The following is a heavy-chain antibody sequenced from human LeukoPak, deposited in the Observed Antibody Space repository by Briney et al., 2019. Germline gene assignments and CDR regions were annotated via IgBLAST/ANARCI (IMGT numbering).Heavy chain of an antibody. CDR1: GFTISSFW. D-gene: IGHD5-24*01. CDR2: IKQDGSVI. CDR3: AGDEGWTFDI. V-gene: IGHV3-7*01. J-gene: IGHJ3*02. Sequence: PGGSLSLSCGASGFTISSFWMSWFRQAPGKGLEWVALIKQDGSVIHYVDSVKGRFTISRDNAKNSLSLQMNSLRADDTAVYYCAGDEGWTFDIWGQGTKVTVSS.